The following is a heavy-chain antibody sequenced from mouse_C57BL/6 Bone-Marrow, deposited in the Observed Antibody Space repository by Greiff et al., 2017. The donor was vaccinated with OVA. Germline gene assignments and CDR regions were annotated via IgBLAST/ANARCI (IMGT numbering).Heavy chain of an antibody. Sequence: QVQLQQPGAELVMPGASVKLSCKASGYTFTSYWMHWVKQRPGQGLEWIGEIDPSDSYTNYNQKFKGKSTLTVAKSSSTAYMQLSSLTSEDSAVYYCASYYGSSYWYFDVWGTGTTVTVSS. CDR1: GYTFTSYW. CDR3: ASYYGSSYWYFDV. CDR2: IDPSDSYT. D-gene: IGHD1-1*01. J-gene: IGHJ1*03. V-gene: IGHV1-69*01.